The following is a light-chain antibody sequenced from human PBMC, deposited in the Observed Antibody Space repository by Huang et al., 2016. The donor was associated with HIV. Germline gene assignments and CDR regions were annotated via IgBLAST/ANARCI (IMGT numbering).Light chain of an antibody. V-gene: IGKV1-27*01. J-gene: IGKJ4*01. CDR3: QKYDSAPLT. CDR1: QGISNS. CDR2: AAS. Sequence: DIQMTQSPSSLSASVGDRVTITCRASQGISNSLAWYQQKPGKVPRLLIYAASTLQAGVPSRFSGSRSGRDFSLTIGSLQPEDVATYYYQKYDSAPLTFGGGTKVEI.